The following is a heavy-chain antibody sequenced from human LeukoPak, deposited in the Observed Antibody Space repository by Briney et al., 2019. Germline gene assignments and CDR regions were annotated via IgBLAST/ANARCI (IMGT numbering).Heavy chain of an antibody. Sequence: GGSLRLSCAASGFTFSSYSMNWVRQAPGKGLEWVSSISSSSSYIYYADSVKGRVTISRDNAKNSVYLQMNSLRADDTAVYYCAREFNTIGNFDFWGQGTLVTVSS. CDR3: AREFNTIGNFDF. D-gene: IGHD1-14*01. CDR1: GFTFSSYS. V-gene: IGHV3-21*01. J-gene: IGHJ4*02. CDR2: ISSSSSYI.